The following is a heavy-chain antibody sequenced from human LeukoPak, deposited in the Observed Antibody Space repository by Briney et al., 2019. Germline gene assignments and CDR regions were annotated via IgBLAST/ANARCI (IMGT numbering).Heavy chain of an antibody. V-gene: IGHV1-18*01. J-gene: IGHJ6*04. CDR1: GYTFTNFG. D-gene: IGHD2/OR15-2a*01. CDR3: ARARNVMVIGDV. CDR2: ISAHSGDT. Sequence: ASVKVSCKASGYTFTNFGITWLRQAPGQGLEWMGWISAHSGDTNYAQKLQDRVTMTTDTSSNTAYLELRSLRSDDSAVYYCARARNVMVIGDVWGKGTTVIVSS.